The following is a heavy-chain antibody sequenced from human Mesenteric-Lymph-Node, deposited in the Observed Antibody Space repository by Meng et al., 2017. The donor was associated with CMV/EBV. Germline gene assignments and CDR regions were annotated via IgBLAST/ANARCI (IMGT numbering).Heavy chain of an antibody. V-gene: IGHV3-23*01. CDR3: AKTSLFEY. Sequence: GESLKISCAASGFSFSTYAMSWVRQAPGKGLEWVSNVSPSGSSTYYADSVKGRFTISRDNSKNTLYLQMNSLRAEDTAVYYCAKTSLFEYWGQGTLVTVSS. J-gene: IGHJ4*02. CDR2: VSPSGSST. CDR1: GFSFSTYA.